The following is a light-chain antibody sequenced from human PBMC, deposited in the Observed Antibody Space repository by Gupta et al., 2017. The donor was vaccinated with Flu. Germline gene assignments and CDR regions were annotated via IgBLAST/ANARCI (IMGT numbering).Light chain of an antibody. J-gene: IGKJ5*01. CDR3: QQYNNWPPAT. Sequence: QSPATLSVSPGERATLSCRASQSVSSNLAWYQQKPGQAPRLLIYGASTRATGIPARFSGSGSGTEFTLTISSLQSEDFAVYYCQQYNNWPPATFGQGTRLEIK. CDR1: QSVSSN. CDR2: GAS. V-gene: IGKV3-15*01.